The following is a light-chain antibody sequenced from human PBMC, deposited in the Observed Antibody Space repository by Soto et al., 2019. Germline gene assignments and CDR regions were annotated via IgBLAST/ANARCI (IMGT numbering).Light chain of an antibody. CDR2: DAS. CDR3: QQRSNWPRT. Sequence: EIVLTQSPAPLSLSPGERATLSCRASLSVTNYLAWYQQKPGQAPRLLIYDASNRATGVPPRFSGSGTGTDFTLTISSLEPEDSAVYYCQQRSNWPRTFGQGTKVDIK. CDR1: LSVTNY. J-gene: IGKJ1*01. V-gene: IGKV3-11*01.